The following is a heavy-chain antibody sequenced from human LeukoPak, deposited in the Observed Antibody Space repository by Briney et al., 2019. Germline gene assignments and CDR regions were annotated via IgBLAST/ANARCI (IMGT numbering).Heavy chain of an antibody. J-gene: IGHJ4*02. CDR1: GYTFTSYA. D-gene: IGHD6-19*01. CDR3: ARDKGPPRRVAGHFDY. V-gene: IGHV1-3*01. Sequence: ASVKVSCKASGYTFTSYAMHWVRQAPGQRLEWMGWINAGNGNTKYSQKFQGRVTTTRDTSASTAYMELSSLRSEDTAVYYCARDKGPPRRVAGHFDYWGQGTLVTVSS. CDR2: INAGNGNT.